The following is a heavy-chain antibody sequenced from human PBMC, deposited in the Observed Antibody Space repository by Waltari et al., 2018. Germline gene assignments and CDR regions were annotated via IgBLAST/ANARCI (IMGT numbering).Heavy chain of an antibody. CDR3: ASLRVFYGDYFDY. D-gene: IGHD4-17*01. V-gene: IGHV4-59*12. CDR2: IYYSRST. CDR1: DGPISTFY. Sequence: QVQLQESGPGLVRPSETLSLTCGVSDGPISTFYWSWIRQTPGKGLEWIGYIYYSRSTNYNPSLMSRVTISLDTSKNQFSLDLRSVTAADTAVYYCASLRVFYGDYFDYWGQGTLVTVSS. J-gene: IGHJ4*02.